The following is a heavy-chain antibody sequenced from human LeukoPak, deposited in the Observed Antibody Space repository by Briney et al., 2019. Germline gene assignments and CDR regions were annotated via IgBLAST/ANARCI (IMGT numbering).Heavy chain of an antibody. D-gene: IGHD3-10*01. CDR1: GGSISSSSYY. J-gene: IGHJ4*02. CDR3: ARQAIGFGEFHFDF. Sequence: SETLSLTCTVSGGSISSSSYYWGWIRQPPGKGLVWIGSINYSGRTNYNPSLKSRVTKSVDTSKNQFSLKLSSVTAADTAVYYCARQAIGFGEFHFDFWGQGTLVTVSS. V-gene: IGHV4-39*01. CDR2: INYSGRT.